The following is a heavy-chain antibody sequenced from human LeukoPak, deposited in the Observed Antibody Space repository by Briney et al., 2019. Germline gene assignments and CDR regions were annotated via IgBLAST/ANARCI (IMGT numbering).Heavy chain of an antibody. CDR2: INPGDGST. CDR3: ARELHCSGGSCYFDY. Sequence: EASVKVSCKASGYTFTSYYVHWVRQAPGQGLEWLTIINPGDGSTSYAQRFQGRVTVTRDTSTSTVYMELSSLRSDDTAVYYCARELHCSGGSCYFDYWGQGTLVTASS. D-gene: IGHD2-15*01. V-gene: IGHV1-46*01. CDR1: GYTFTSYY. J-gene: IGHJ4*02.